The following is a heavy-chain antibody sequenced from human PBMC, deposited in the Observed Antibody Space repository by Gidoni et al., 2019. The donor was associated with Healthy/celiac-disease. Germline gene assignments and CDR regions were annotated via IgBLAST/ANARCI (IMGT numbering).Heavy chain of an antibody. CDR1: GGTFSSYA. V-gene: IGHV1-69*01. CDR3: ARGGRGSGWDYYFDY. J-gene: IGHJ4*02. Sequence: QVQLVQSGAEVKKPGSSVKVSCKASGGTFSSYAISWGRQAPGQGLEWMGGIIPILGTANYAQKFQGRVTITADESTSTAYMELSSLRSEDTAVYYCARGGRGSGWDYYFDYWGQGTLVTVSS. CDR2: IIPILGTA. D-gene: IGHD6-19*01.